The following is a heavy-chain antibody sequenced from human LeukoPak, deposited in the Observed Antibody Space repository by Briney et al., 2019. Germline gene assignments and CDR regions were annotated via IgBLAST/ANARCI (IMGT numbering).Heavy chain of an antibody. J-gene: IGHJ4*02. CDR1: GFTVGSNT. D-gene: IGHD3-22*01. CDR2: IYSGGST. V-gene: IGHV3-66*01. CDR3: ARGGSYFDISGYYFY. Sequence: GGSLRLSCAASGFTVGSNTMSWVRQAPGKGLEWVSIIYSGGSTSYADSVKGRFTISIDNSKNPLYLQMNSLRTEDTAVYYCARGGSYFDISGYYFYWGQGTLVTVSS.